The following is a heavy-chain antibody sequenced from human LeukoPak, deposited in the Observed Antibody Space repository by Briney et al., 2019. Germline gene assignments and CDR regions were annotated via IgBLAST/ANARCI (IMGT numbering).Heavy chain of an antibody. J-gene: IGHJ5*02. D-gene: IGHD3-3*01. V-gene: IGHV1-2*02. CDR1: GYTFTGYY. CDR3: ARAPYDFWSGSNNWFDP. CDR2: INPNSGGT. Sequence: GASVKVSCKASGYTFTGYYMHWVRQAPGQGLEWMGWINPNSGGTNYAQKFQGRVTMTRDTSISTAYMELSRLRSDDTAVYYCARAPYDFWSGSNNWFDPWGQGTLVTVSS.